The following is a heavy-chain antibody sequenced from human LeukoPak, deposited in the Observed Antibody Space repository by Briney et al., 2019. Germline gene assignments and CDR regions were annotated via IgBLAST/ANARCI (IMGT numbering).Heavy chain of an antibody. CDR1: GGSISSGSYY. D-gene: IGHD5-24*01. V-gene: IGHV4-61*02. CDR3: ARGTEADGTFMFDF. J-gene: IGHJ4*02. Sequence: PSETLSLTCTVSGGSISSGSYYWSWIRQPAGKGLEWIGRIYTSGSTNYNPSLKSRVTISVDTSKNQFSLKLSSVTAADTAVYYCARGTEADGTFMFDFWGQGTLVTVSS. CDR2: IYTSGST.